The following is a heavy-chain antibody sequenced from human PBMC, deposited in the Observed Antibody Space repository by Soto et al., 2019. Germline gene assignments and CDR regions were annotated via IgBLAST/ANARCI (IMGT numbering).Heavy chain of an antibody. D-gene: IGHD6-6*01. J-gene: IGHJ6*04. CDR1: GLTFSNYA. CDR2: ISAGGDST. CDR3: AKGGISSSSSGYV. V-gene: IGHV3-23*01. Sequence: PGGSLRLSCAASGLTFSNYAMSWVRQAPGLGLEWVSSISAGGDSTNYADSVRGRFIISRDSSKNMLFLQMNRLRAEDTAVYYCAKGGISSSSSGYVWVKGTTVTVSS.